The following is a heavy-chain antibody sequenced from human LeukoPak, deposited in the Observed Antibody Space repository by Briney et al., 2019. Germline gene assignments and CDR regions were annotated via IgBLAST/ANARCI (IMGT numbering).Heavy chain of an antibody. CDR3: AKARGYCGGGSCYSFDY. J-gene: IGHJ4*02. D-gene: IGHD2-15*01. V-gene: IGHV3-23*01. CDR1: GXTFSSYA. CDR2: ISNSGGST. Sequence: GGSLRLSCAASGXTFSSYAMSWVRQAPGKGLEWVSAISNSGGSTYYADSVKGRFTISRDNSKNTLYLQMNSLRAEDTAVYYCAKARGYCGGGSCYSFDYWGQGTLVTVSS.